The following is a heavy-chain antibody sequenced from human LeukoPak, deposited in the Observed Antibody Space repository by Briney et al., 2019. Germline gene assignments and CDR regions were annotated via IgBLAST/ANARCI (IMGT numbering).Heavy chain of an antibody. CDR3: ARDGSGWHAFDY. D-gene: IGHD6-19*01. CDR1: GGSISSSNW. J-gene: IGHJ4*02. CDR2: IYHSGST. V-gene: IGHV4-4*02. Sequence: SETLSLTCAVSGGSISSSNWWSWVRQPPGKGLEWIGEIYHSGSTNYNPSLKSRITISVDKSKNQFSLKLSSVTAADTAVYYCARDGSGWHAFDYWGQGTLVTVSS.